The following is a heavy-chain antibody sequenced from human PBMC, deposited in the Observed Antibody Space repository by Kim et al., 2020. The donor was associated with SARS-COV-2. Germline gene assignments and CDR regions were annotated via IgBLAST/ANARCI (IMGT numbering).Heavy chain of an antibody. V-gene: IGHV4-59*08. J-gene: IGHJ4*02. Sequence: ETLSLTCNVSGGSITNYYWSWIRQPPGKGLEWIGYIYYRGNTDYNPSLKSRVTISVDTPNNQFSLKLNSVTAADTALYYCVRHGDQATKWIDSWGQGTLVTVSS. CDR3: VRHGDQATKWIDS. D-gene: IGHD7-27*01. CDR2: IYYRGNT. CDR1: GGSITNYY.